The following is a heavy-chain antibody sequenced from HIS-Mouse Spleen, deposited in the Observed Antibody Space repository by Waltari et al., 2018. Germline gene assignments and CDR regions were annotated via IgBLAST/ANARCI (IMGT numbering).Heavy chain of an antibody. CDR3: ARGGRLTGDAFDI. CDR1: GGSISSSSYY. Sequence: QLQLQESGPGLVKPSETLSLTCTVSGGSISSSSYYWGWLRQPPGKGLEWIGSSYYSGGTYSNPSRKSRVTISVDTSKNQLSLKLSSVTAADTAVYYCARGGRLTGDAFDIWGQGTMVTVSS. J-gene: IGHJ3*02. CDR2: SYYSGGT. D-gene: IGHD7-27*01. V-gene: IGHV4-39*07.